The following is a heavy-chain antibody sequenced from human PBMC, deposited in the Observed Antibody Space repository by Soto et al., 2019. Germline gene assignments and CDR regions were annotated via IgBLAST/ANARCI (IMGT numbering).Heavy chain of an antibody. D-gene: IGHD3-9*01. Sequence: QVQLQQWGAGPLRPLETLSLTCGVSGGSFSGYYWAWIRQSPGKGLEWIGEINDRGSINYNPSLKIRVTISLHTSKNHSSLNLRSVTAADTAVYYCARESHDILTGPPWVWYFDLWGRGTLVTVSS. CDR2: INDRGSI. CDR1: GGSFSGYY. CDR3: ARESHDILTGPPWVWYFDL. V-gene: IGHV4-34*01. J-gene: IGHJ2*01.